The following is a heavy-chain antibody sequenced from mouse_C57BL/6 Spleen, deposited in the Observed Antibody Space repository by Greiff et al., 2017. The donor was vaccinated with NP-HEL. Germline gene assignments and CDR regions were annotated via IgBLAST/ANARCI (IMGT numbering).Heavy chain of an antibody. D-gene: IGHD2-4*01. CDR3: ARSYDYLWYFDV. Sequence: QVQLQQSGAELVKPGASVKISCKASGYAFSSYWMNWVEQRPGKGLEWIGQIYPGDGDTNYNGKFKGKATLTADKSSSTAYMQLSSLTSEDSAVYFCARSYDYLWYFDVWGTGTTVTVSS. J-gene: IGHJ1*03. CDR1: GYAFSSYW. V-gene: IGHV1-80*01. CDR2: IYPGDGDT.